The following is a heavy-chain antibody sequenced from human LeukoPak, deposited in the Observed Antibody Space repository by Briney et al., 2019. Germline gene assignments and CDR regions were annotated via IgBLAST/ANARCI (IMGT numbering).Heavy chain of an antibody. CDR1: GFTFSTYS. J-gene: IGHJ6*03. CDR3: AKRSEGYCSGGSCFLPDYYYYYMDV. Sequence: GGSLRLSCAASGFTFSTYSMNWVRQAPGKGLEWVSSISSSSSYIYYADSVKGRFTISRDNAKNSLYLQMNSLRAEDTAVYYCAKRSEGYCSGGSCFLPDYYYYYMDVWGKGTTVTISS. CDR2: ISSSSSYI. V-gene: IGHV3-21*01. D-gene: IGHD2-15*01.